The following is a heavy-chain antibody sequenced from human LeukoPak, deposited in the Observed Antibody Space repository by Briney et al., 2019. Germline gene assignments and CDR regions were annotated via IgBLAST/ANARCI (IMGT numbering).Heavy chain of an antibody. CDR3: AREDGSSWYYFDY. J-gene: IGHJ4*02. CDR1: GYTFTSYA. D-gene: IGHD6-13*01. V-gene: IGHV7-4-1*02. Sequence: APVKVSCKASGYTFTSYAMNWVRQAPGQGLEWMGWINTNTGNPTYAQGFTGRSVFSLDTSVSTAYLQISSLKAVDTAVYYCAREDGSSWYYFDYWGQGTLVTVSS. CDR2: INTNTGNP.